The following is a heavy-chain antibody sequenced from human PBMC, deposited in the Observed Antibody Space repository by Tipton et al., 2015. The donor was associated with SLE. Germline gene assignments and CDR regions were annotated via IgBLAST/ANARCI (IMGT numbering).Heavy chain of an antibody. Sequence: QSGPEVKKPGESLKISCKGSGYSFTSYWIGWVRQMPGKGLEWMGIIYPGDSDTRYSPSFQGQVTISADKSISTAYLQWSSLKASDTAMYYCARLERKVGRSVALDPWGQGTLVTVSS. CDR3: ARLERKVGRSVALDP. J-gene: IGHJ5*02. CDR1: GYSFTSYW. V-gene: IGHV5-51*03. D-gene: IGHD4-23*01. CDR2: IYPGDSDT.